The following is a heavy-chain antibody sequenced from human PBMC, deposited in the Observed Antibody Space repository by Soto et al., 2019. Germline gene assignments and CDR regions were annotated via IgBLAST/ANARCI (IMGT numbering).Heavy chain of an antibody. Sequence: GASVKVSCKASGYTFTRYSMHWVRRAPGQRLEWMGWINAGNGNTKYSQKFQGRVTITRDTSASTAYMELSSLRSEDTAVYYCASSNIAAAPYGMDVWGQGTTVTVSS. CDR1: GYTFTRYS. J-gene: IGHJ6*02. D-gene: IGHD6-13*01. CDR3: ASSNIAAAPYGMDV. CDR2: INAGNGNT. V-gene: IGHV1-3*01.